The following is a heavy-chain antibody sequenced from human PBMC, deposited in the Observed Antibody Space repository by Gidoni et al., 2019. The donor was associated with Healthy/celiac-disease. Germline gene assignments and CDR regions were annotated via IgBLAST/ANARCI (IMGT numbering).Heavy chain of an antibody. CDR1: GFTFSRYG. CDR2: ISYDGSNK. D-gene: IGHD5-12*01. CDR3: AKDILGGGAVQSGYDQYYYGMDV. V-gene: IGHV3-30*18. J-gene: IGHJ6*02. Sequence: QVQLVESGGGVVQPGRSLRLSCAASGFTFSRYGMHWVRQAPGKGLEWVAVISYDGSNKYYADSVKGRFTISRDNSKNTLYLQMNSLRAEDTAVYYCAKDILGGGAVQSGYDQYYYGMDVWGQGTTVTVSS.